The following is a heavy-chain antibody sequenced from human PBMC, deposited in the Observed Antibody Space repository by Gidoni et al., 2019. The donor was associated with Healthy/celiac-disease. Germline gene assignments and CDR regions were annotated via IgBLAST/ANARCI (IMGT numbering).Heavy chain of an antibody. J-gene: IGHJ6*02. V-gene: IGHV3-30*01. CDR1: GFTFSRYA. D-gene: IGHD3-10*01. CDR3: ARDWGWGYGSGSYHGDRLVDYGMDV. CDR2: ISYDGSNK. Sequence: QVQLVESGGGVVQPGRSLRLSCAASGFTFSRYAMHWVRQAPGKGLEWVAVISYDGSNKYYADSVKGRFTISRDNSKNTLYLQMNSLRAEDTAVYYCARDWGWGYGSGSYHGDRLVDYGMDVWGQGTTVTVSS.